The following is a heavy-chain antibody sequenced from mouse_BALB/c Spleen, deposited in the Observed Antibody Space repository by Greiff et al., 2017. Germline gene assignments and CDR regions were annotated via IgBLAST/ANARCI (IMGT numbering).Heavy chain of an antibody. D-gene: IGHD2-3*01. J-gene: IGHJ4*01. CDR1: GFTFSSYA. CDR3: ARGGIYDGYYGYAMDY. CDR2: ISSGGST. Sequence: EVKVVESGGGLVKPGGSLKLSCAASGFTFSSYAMSWVRQTPEKRLEWVASISSGGSTYYPDSVKGRFTISRDNAKNNLYLQMSSLKSEDTAMYYCARGGIYDGYYGYAMDYWGQGTSVTVSS. V-gene: IGHV5-6-5*01.